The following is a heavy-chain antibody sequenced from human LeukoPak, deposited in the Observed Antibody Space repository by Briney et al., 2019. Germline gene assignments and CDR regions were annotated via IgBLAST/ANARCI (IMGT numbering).Heavy chain of an antibody. CDR3: AKDRSWFGEAGLDY. CDR2: INGTAINT. Sequence: GGSLRLSCAASGFTIMNSAMNWARQAPGKGLEWVSAINGTAINTDYADSVKGRFTISRDSSKNTLYLQMNSLRAEDTAVYYCAKDRSWFGEAGLDYWGQGTLVTVSS. V-gene: IGHV3-23*01. CDR1: GFTIMNSA. J-gene: IGHJ4*02. D-gene: IGHD3-10*01.